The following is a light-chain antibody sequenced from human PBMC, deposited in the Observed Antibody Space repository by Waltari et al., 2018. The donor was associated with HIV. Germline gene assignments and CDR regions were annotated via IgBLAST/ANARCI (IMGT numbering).Light chain of an antibody. CDR3: SSYAGSNNVV. CDR2: EVS. J-gene: IGLJ2*01. CDR1: SSDVGGYKS. V-gene: IGLV2-8*01. Sequence: QSALTQPPSASGSPGQSVTISCTGTSSDVGGYKSVSWYQQHPGKAPPVMISEVSKRPSGVPDRFSGSKSGNTASLTVAGLQAEDEADYYCSSYAGSNNVVFGGGTKLTVL.